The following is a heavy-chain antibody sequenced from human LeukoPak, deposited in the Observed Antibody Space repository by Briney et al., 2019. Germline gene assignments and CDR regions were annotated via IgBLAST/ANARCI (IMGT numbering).Heavy chain of an antibody. CDR3: AKGAGPYYDNAFDI. V-gene: IGHV3-23*01. CDR2: MSGSGGST. CDR1: GFTFSTYA. Sequence: GGSLRLSCAASGFTFSTYAMSWVRQAPGKGLEWVSVMSGSGGSTYYADSVKGRFTISRDNSKNTLYLQMNTLRAEDTAVYYCAKGAGPYYDNAFDIWGQGTMVTVSP. D-gene: IGHD3-22*01. J-gene: IGHJ3*02.